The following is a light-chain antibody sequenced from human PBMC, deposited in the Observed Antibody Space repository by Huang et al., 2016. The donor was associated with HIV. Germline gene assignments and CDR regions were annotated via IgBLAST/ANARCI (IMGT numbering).Light chain of an antibody. V-gene: IGKV1-33*01. Sequence: DIQMTQSPTSLSAFVEDTVTISCRATHHLNPYLNWYHQKPGKAPKLIIYDVSNLETGVPSRFSAGGSGTHFTLTIQSLQSDDIGTYYCQHYKNLVLAFGGGTKVEIK. CDR3: QHYKNLVLA. CDR2: DVS. CDR1: HHLNPY. J-gene: IGKJ4*01.